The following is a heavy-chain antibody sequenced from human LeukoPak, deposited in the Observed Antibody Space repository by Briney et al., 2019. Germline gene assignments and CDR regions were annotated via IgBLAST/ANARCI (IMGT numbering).Heavy chain of an antibody. Sequence: ASVKVSCKASGYTFTGYYMHWVRQAPAQGPEWMGWINPNSGGTNYAQKFQGWVTMTRDTSISTAYMELSRLRSDDAAVYYCARGKAANAFDIWGQGTMVTVSS. CDR3: ARGKAANAFDI. D-gene: IGHD2-15*01. CDR2: INPNSGGT. V-gene: IGHV1-2*04. CDR1: GYTFTGYY. J-gene: IGHJ3*02.